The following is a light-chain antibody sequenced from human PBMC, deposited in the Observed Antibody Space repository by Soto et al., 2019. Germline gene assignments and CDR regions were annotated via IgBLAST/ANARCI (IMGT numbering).Light chain of an antibody. CDR1: QSISSW. Sequence: DIQMTQSPSTLSASVGYRVTITFRASQSISSWLAWYQQKPGRAPKLLIYDASSLESGVPSRFSGSGSGTEFTLTISSLQPDDFATYYCQQYNSYSGTFGQGTKVDIK. CDR3: QQYNSYSGT. CDR2: DAS. V-gene: IGKV1-5*01. J-gene: IGKJ1*01.